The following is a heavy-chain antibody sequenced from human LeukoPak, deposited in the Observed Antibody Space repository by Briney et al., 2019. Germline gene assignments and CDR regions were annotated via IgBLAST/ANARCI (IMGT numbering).Heavy chain of an antibody. J-gene: IGHJ4*02. CDR2: IYYTGNT. D-gene: IGHD3-10*01. CDR3: AGARGGAYGFAFDS. Sequence: SETLSLTCTVSGGSITTYFWSWIRQPPGKGQDCIGYIYYTGNTNYSPSLRNRVTISVDTSKNQFSLKLNSVTAADTALYFCAGARGGAYGFAFDSWGQGTLVTVSS. CDR1: GGSITTYF. V-gene: IGHV4-59*01.